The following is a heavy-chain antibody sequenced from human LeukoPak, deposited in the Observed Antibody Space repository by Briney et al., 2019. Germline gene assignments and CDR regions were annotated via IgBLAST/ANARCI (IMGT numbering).Heavy chain of an antibody. Sequence: SETLSLTCTVSGGSISSDYWSWIRQPAGKGLEWIGRIYTSGSTNYNPSLKSRVIMSVDTSKNQFSLKLSSVTAADTAVYYCAKDQGSGGVYFQHWGQGTLVTVSS. CDR3: AKDQGSGGVYFQH. CDR1: GGSISSDY. V-gene: IGHV4-4*07. J-gene: IGHJ1*01. D-gene: IGHD3-10*01. CDR2: IYTSGST.